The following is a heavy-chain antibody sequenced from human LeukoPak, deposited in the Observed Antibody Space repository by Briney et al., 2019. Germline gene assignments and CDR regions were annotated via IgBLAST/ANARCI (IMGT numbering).Heavy chain of an antibody. D-gene: IGHD5-24*01. CDR1: GDSISSYY. CDR3: ARALDGYRYAFDF. Sequence: SETLSLTCTVSGDSISSYYWSRIRQPPRKGLEWIGYIYYSGSTNYNPSLKSRVTISVDTSKNQFSLKLSSVTAADTAVYYCARALDGYRYAFDFWGQGTMVTVSS. V-gene: IGHV4-59*01. J-gene: IGHJ3*01. CDR2: IYYSGST.